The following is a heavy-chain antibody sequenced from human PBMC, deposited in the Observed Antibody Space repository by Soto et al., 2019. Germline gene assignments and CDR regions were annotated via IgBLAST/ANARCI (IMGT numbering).Heavy chain of an antibody. Sequence: GGSLRLSCAASGFTFSSYAMHWVRQAPGKGLEWVSAISGSGGSTYYADSVKGRFTISRDNSKNTLYLQMNSLRAEDTAVYYCAKGRIAAAGTSADYWGQGTLVTVS. V-gene: IGHV3-23*01. CDR3: AKGRIAAAGTSADY. J-gene: IGHJ4*02. CDR1: GFTFSSYA. D-gene: IGHD6-13*01. CDR2: ISGSGGST.